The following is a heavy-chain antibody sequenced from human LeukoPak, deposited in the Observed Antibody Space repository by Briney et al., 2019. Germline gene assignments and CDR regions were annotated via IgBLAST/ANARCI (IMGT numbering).Heavy chain of an antibody. CDR2: INSDGSST. V-gene: IGHV3-74*01. CDR1: GITFSSYW. D-gene: IGHD4-17*01. Sequence: PGGSLRLSCAASGITFSSYWMHWVRQAPGKGLVWVSRINSDGSSTSYADSVKGRFTISRDNAKNTLYLQMNSLRAEDTAVYYCASAPTKSDYPWFDPWGQGTLVTVSS. CDR3: ASAPTKSDYPWFDP. J-gene: IGHJ5*02.